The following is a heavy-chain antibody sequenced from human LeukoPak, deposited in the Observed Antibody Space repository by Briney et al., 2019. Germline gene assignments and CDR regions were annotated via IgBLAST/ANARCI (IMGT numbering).Heavy chain of an antibody. CDR3: ATDRVDVGVGVVVPAADAFDI. D-gene: IGHD2-2*01. J-gene: IGHJ3*02. CDR2: FDPEDGET. CDR1: GYTLTELS. Sequence: GASVKVSCKVSGYTLTELSMHWVRQAPGKGLEWMGGFDPEDGETIYAQKFQGRVTMTEDTSTDTAYMELSSLRSEDTAVYYCATDRVDVGVGVVVPAADAFDIWGQGTMVTVSS. V-gene: IGHV1-24*01.